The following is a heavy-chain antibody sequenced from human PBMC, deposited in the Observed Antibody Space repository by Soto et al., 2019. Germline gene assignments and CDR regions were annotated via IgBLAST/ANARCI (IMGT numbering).Heavy chain of an antibody. CDR3: ARTQTTVTHFDY. CDR2: IYYSGST. V-gene: IGHV4-59*01. Sequence: SETLSLTCTVSGGSISSYYWSWIRQPPGKGLEWIGYIYYSGSTNYNPSLKSRVTISVDTSKNQFSLKLSSVTAADTVVYYCARTQTTVTHFDYWGQGTLVTVSS. CDR1: GGSISSYY. J-gene: IGHJ4*02. D-gene: IGHD4-17*01.